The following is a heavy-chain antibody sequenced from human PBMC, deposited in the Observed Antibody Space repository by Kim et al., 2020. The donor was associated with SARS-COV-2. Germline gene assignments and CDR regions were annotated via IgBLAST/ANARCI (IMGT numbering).Heavy chain of an antibody. Sequence: TYSADSVKGRYPSSGDNSKNTLYRQMNSLRAEGTAVYYCAGAAGRGGRGYWGQGTLVTVSS. CDR2: T. D-gene: IGHD6-25*01. CDR3: AGAAGRGGRGY. J-gene: IGHJ4*02. V-gene: IGHV3-53*01.